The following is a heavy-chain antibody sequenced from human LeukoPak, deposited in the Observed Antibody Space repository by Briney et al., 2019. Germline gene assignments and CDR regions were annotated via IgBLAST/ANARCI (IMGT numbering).Heavy chain of an antibody. CDR3: ARDLISGDYTFDY. Sequence: GRSLRLSCAASGFTFSSYGMNWVRQAPGKGLEWVSYISSSSSTIYYADSVKGRFTISRDNAENSLYLQMNSLRDEDTAVYYCARDLISGDYTFDYWGQGTLVTVSS. CDR2: ISSSSSTI. CDR1: GFTFSSYG. J-gene: IGHJ4*02. D-gene: IGHD4-11*01. V-gene: IGHV3-48*02.